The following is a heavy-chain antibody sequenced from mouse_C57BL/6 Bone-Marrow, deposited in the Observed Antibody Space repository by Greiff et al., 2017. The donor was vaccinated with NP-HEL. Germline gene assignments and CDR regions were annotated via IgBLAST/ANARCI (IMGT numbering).Heavy chain of an antibody. V-gene: IGHV1-72*01. CDR3: ASEGVSTTVVAVDY. D-gene: IGHD1-1*01. CDR2: IDPNSGGT. J-gene: IGHJ2*01. Sequence: QVQLQHPGAELVKPGASVKLSCKASGYTFTSYWMHWVKQRPGRGLEWIGRIDPNSGGTKYNEKFKSKATLTVDKPSSTAYMQLSSLTSEDSAVYYCASEGVSTTVVAVDYWGQGTTRTVSS. CDR1: GYTFTSYW.